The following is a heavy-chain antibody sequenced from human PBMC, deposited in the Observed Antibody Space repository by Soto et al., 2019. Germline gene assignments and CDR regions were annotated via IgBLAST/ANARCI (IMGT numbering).Heavy chain of an antibody. J-gene: IGHJ4*02. Sequence: EVQMVQSGGDLVKPGGSLRLSCVTSGFMFSSAWMNWVRQAPGKGLEWVARIKSKGDGGARDYAAPVKGRFTISRDDSTNTVHLQMNSLRAEDTAVYYCVEGWNDFWGQGTLVTVSS. CDR2: IKSKGDGGAR. CDR1: GFMFSSAW. D-gene: IGHD1-1*01. CDR3: VEGWNDF. V-gene: IGHV3-15*01.